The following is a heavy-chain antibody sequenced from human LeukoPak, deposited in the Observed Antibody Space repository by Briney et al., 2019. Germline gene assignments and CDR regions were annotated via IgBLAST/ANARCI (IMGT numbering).Heavy chain of an antibody. D-gene: IGHD2-2*03. CDR2: IRYDGSNK. Sequence: PGGSLRLSCAASGFTFSSYGMHWVRQAPGKGLEWVAFIRYDGSNKYYADSVKGRFTISRDNSKNTLYLQMNSLRAEDTAVYYCAKDLGIVVVPAAHDGFDYWGQGTLVTVSS. CDR1: GFTFSSYG. V-gene: IGHV3-30*02. CDR3: AKDLGIVVVPAAHDGFDY. J-gene: IGHJ4*02.